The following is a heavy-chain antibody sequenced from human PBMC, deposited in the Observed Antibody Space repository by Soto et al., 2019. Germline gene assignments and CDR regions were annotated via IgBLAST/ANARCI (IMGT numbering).Heavy chain of an antibody. V-gene: IGHV4-4*02. CDR3: AENGGFDQDL. CDR1: GDSISRDNW. J-gene: IGHJ5*02. CDR2: IHHRGTT. D-gene: IGHD3-10*01. Sequence: QVQLQESGPRLVKPSETLSLTCAVSGDSISRDNWWSWVRQPLGKGLEWIGEIHHRGTTHYSPSLKSPVTISVDKSKNQFSLRLGSVTAAATAIYYCAENGGFDQDLWGQGTLVTVSS.